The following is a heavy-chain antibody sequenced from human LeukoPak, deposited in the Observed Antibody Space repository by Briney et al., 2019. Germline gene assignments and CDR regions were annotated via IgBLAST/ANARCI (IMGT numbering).Heavy chain of an antibody. J-gene: IGHJ4*02. CDR2: IYSGGGT. Sequence: GGSLRLSCAASGFIVSNNYMNWVRQAPGKGLEWVSSIYSGGGTYYADSVKGRFTISRDNSKNTLYLQMNSLRADDTAVYYCARGCYYERSGYCPFDYWGPGTLVTVSS. D-gene: IGHD3-22*01. CDR3: ARGCYYERSGYCPFDY. V-gene: IGHV3-53*01. CDR1: GFIVSNNY.